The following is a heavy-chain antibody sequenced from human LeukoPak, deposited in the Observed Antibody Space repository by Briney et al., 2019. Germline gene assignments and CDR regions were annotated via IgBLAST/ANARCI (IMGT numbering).Heavy chain of an antibody. D-gene: IGHD4-17*01. CDR2: INHSGST. J-gene: IGHJ4*02. CDR1: GGSFSGYY. CDR3: ARRGLGGDYGYFDY. V-gene: IGHV4-34*01. Sequence: PSETLSLTCAVYGGSFSGYYWSWIRQPPGKGLEWIGEINHSGSTYYNPSLKSRVTISVDTSKNQFSLKLSSVTAADTAVYYCARRGLGGDYGYFDYWGQGTLVTVSS.